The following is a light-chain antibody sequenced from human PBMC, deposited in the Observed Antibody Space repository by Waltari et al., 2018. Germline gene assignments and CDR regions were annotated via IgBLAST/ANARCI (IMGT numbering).Light chain of an antibody. CDR2: DTS. V-gene: IGKV3-20*01. Sequence: EIVLTQSPGTLSLSPGERATLSCRASQAVSRFLAWYQQKPGQAPRLLIYDTSTRATGIPDRFSGSGSGTYFSLTISRLEPEDFAVYYCQKYGSLPATFGQGTKVEIK. CDR1: QAVSRF. J-gene: IGKJ1*01. CDR3: QKYGSLPAT.